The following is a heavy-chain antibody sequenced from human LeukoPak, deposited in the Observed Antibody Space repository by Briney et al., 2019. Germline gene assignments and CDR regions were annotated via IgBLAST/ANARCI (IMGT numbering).Heavy chain of an antibody. CDR1: GGSISSYY. J-gene: IGHJ4*02. Sequence: PSETLSLTCTVSGGSISSYYWSWIRQPAGKGLEWIGRIYTSGSTNYNPSLKSRVTMSVDTSRNQFSLKLSSVTAADTAVYYCARDAVGRGYRSGSYVPYYFDYWGQGTLVTVSS. V-gene: IGHV4-4*07. CDR3: ARDAVGRGYRSGSYVPYYFDY. CDR2: IYTSGST. D-gene: IGHD3-10*01.